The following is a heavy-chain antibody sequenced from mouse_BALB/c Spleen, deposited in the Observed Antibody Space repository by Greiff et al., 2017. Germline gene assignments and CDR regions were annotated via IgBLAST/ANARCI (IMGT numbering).Heavy chain of an antibody. J-gene: IGHJ4*01. V-gene: IGHV7-3*02. CDR1: GFTFTDYY. Sequence: EVMLVESGGGLVQPGGSLRLSCATSGFTFTDYYMSWVRQPPGKALEWLGFIRNKANGYTTEYSASVKGRFTISRDNSQSILYLQMNTLRAEDSATYYCARDIGYGNYDYAMDYWGQGTSVTVSS. CDR3: ARDIGYGNYDYAMDY. CDR2: IRNKANGYTT. D-gene: IGHD2-10*02.